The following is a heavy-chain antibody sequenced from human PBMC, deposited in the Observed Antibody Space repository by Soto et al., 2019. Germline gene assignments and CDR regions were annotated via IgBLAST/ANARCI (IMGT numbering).Heavy chain of an antibody. CDR3: ARLLGPTRLVLSGNWFDP. V-gene: IGHV5-51*01. Sequence: PGESLKISCKGSGYSFTSYWIGWVRQMPGKGLEWMGIIYPGDSDTRYSPSFQGQVTISADNSISTSYLQWSSLKASDTAMYYCARLLGPTRLVLSGNWFDPWGQGTLVTVSS. D-gene: IGHD3-16*02. CDR2: IYPGDSDT. J-gene: IGHJ5*02. CDR1: GYSFTSYW.